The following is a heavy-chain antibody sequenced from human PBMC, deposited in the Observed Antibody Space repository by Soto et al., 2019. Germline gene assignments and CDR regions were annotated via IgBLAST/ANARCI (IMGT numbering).Heavy chain of an antibody. CDR3: ARGPKGGNSVADAFDI. D-gene: IGHD2-21*02. CDR1: GFTVSSNY. CDR2: IYSGGST. J-gene: IGHJ3*02. V-gene: IGHV3-53*01. Sequence: GGSLRLSCAASGFTVSSNYMSWVRQAPGKGLEWVSVIYSGGSTYYADSVKGRFTISRDNSKNTLYLQMNSLRAEDTAVYYCARGPKGGNSVADAFDIWGQGTMVTVSS.